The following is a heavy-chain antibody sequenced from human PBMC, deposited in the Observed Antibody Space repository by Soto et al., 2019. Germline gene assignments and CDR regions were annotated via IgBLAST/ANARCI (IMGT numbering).Heavy chain of an antibody. CDR1: GFTFSSYA. D-gene: IGHD3-10*01. J-gene: IGHJ4*02. CDR2: ISYDGSNK. V-gene: IGHV3-30-3*01. CDR3: ARDPMGHYYGSGSYYFDY. Sequence: QVQLVESGGGVVQPGRSLRLSCAASGFTFSSYAMHWVRQAPGKGLEWVAVISYDGSNKYYADSVKGRFTISRDNSKNTXXLQMNILRAKDTAVYYCARDPMGHYYGSGSYYFDYWGQGTLVTVSS.